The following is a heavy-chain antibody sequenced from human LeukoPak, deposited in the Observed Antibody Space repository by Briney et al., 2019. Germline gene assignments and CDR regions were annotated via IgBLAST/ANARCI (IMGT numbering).Heavy chain of an antibody. V-gene: IGHV3-30*02. CDR3: AKDRITNDAFDI. CDR1: GFTLSSYG. CDR2: IRYDGSNK. D-gene: IGHD3-10*01. Sequence: GGSLRLSCAASGFTLSSYGMHWVRQAPGKGLEWVAFIRYDGSNKYYADSVKGRFTISRDNSKNTLYLQMNSLRAEDTAVYYCAKDRITNDAFDIWGQGTMVTVSS. J-gene: IGHJ3*02.